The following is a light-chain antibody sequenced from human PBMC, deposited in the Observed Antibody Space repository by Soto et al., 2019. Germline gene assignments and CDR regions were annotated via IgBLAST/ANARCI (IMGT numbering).Light chain of an antibody. CDR1: SGHSSYA. V-gene: IGLV4-69*01. CDR3: QTWGTGIQV. Sequence: QPVLTQSPSASASLGASVKLTCTLSSGHSSYAIAWHQQQPEKGPRYLMKLNSXXSHXXXXXXXDXFSGSSSGAERYLTXSSLQSEXEADYYCQTWGTGIQVFGGGTKLTVL. J-gene: IGLJ2*01. CDR2: LNSXXSH.